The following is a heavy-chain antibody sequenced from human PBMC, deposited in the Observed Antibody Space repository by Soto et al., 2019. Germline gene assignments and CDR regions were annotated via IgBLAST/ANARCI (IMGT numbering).Heavy chain of an antibody. J-gene: IGHJ6*03. D-gene: IGHD6-13*01. CDR3: ARDATEYSSSWYHYYMDV. V-gene: IGHV3-7*01. Sequence: GGSLRLSCAASGFTFISYWMSWVRQAPGKGLEWVANIKQDGSEKYYVDSVKGRFTISRDNAKNSLYLQMNSLRAEDTAVYYCARDATEYSSSWYHYYMDVWGKGTTVSVSS. CDR1: GFTFISYW. CDR2: IKQDGSEK.